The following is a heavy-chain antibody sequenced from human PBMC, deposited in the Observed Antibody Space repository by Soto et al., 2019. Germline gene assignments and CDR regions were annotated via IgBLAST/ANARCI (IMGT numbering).Heavy chain of an antibody. J-gene: IGHJ4*02. CDR1: GASISSGSYY. V-gene: IGHV4-31*03. D-gene: IGHD1-1*01. CDR2: ISNSGST. CDR3: AREKSDGGTQTFDY. Sequence: SETLSLTCTVSGASISSGSYYWSWIRQLPGKGLEWIGYISNSGSTYYNPSLKSRVTISVDTSKNQFSLRVSSVTAADTAVYYCAREKSDGGTQTFDYWGQGTLVTVSS.